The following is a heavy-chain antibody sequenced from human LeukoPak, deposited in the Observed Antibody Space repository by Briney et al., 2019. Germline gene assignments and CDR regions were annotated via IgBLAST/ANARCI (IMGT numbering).Heavy chain of an antibody. CDR3: ARAPIVVVIATSGGWFDP. CDR2: INHSGST. J-gene: IGHJ5*02. Sequence: PSETLSLTCAVYGGSFSGYYWSWIRQPPGKGLEWIGEINHSGSTNYNPSLKSRVTISVDTSKNQFSLMLSFVTAADTAVYFCARAPIVVVIATSGGWFDPWGQGTLVTVSP. CDR1: GGSFSGYY. V-gene: IGHV4-34*01. D-gene: IGHD2-21*01.